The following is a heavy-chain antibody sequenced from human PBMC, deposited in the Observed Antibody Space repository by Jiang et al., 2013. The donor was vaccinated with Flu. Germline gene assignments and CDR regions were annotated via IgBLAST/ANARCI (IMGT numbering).Heavy chain of an antibody. V-gene: IGHV3-23*01. CDR2: ISGSGNSP. J-gene: IGHJ4*02. D-gene: IGHD3-22*01. CDR1: GYSTSSYA. CDR3: AKDGYYCSRVHCSGQERYFDS. Sequence: TGGSLRLSCVASGYSTSSYAMSWVRQAPGKGAGSGVSGISGSGNSPNYADSVKGRFTIYRDNSKNTVYLQMNSLRPEDTAIYYCAKDGYYCSRVHCSGQERYFDSWGQGTLVTVSS.